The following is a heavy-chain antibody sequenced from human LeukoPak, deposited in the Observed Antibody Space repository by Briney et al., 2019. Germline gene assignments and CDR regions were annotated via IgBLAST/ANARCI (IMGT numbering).Heavy chain of an antibody. CDR1: GGSISSYY. Sequence: SETLSLTCTASGGSISSYYWSWIRQPPGKGLEWIGYIYYSGSTNYNPSLKSRVTISVDTSKNQFSLKLSSVTAADTAVYYCAGGYSYGWTTFDYWGQGTLVTVSS. V-gene: IGHV4-59*01. CDR2: IYYSGST. J-gene: IGHJ4*02. CDR3: AGGYSYGWTTFDY. D-gene: IGHD5-18*01.